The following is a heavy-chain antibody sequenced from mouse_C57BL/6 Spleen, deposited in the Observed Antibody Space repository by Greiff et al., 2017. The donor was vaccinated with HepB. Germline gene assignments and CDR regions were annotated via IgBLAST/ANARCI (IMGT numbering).Heavy chain of an antibody. Sequence: QVQLQQPGAELVKPGASVKISCKASGYAFSSYWMNWVKQRPGQGLEWIGQIYPGDGDTNYNGKFKGKATLTADKSSSTAYMQLSSLTSEDSAVYFCARAAQAARYDDYWGQGTTLTVSS. D-gene: IGHD3-2*02. J-gene: IGHJ2*01. CDR3: ARAAQAARYDDY. V-gene: IGHV1-80*01. CDR2: IYPGDGDT. CDR1: GYAFSSYW.